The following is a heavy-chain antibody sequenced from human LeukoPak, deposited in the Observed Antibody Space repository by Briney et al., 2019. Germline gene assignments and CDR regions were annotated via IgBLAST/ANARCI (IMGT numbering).Heavy chain of an antibody. D-gene: IGHD3-22*01. V-gene: IGHV1-18*01. CDR2: IRAYNGNT. CDR1: GYTFTSYG. Sequence: ASVKVSCKATGYTFTSYGISWVRQAPGQGLEWMGGIRAYNGNTNYAQKLQGRVTMTTDTSTSTAYMELRSLRSDDTAVYYCARDPPRYYYDSSGYSGDYWGPGTLVTVSS. CDR3: ARDPPRYYYDSSGYSGDY. J-gene: IGHJ4*02.